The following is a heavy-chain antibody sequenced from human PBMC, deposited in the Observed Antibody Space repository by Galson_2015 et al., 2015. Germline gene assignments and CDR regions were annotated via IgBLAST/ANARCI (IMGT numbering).Heavy chain of an antibody. CDR3: ARAANRGGELDY. CDR1: GFTFRNYW. J-gene: IGHJ4*02. V-gene: IGHV3-7*03. Sequence: SLRLSCAASGFTFRNYWMVWVRQTPAKGLQWVAQIKYDGGQTISVDSVKGRFTIPRDNAENTLELQMNSLRADDTAGYDCARAANRGGELDYWGQGALVTVSS. CDR2: IKYDGGQT. D-gene: IGHD1-14*01.